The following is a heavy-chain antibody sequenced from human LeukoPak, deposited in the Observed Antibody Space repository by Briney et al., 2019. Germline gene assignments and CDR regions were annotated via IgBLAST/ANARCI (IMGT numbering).Heavy chain of an antibody. Sequence: GASVKVSCKASGYTFTGYYMHWVRQAPGQGLEWMGWINPNSGGTNYAQKFQGRVTITRDTSASTAYMELSSLRSEDMAVYYCARGAYYDSSARGAFDIWGQGTMVTVSS. J-gene: IGHJ3*02. D-gene: IGHD3-22*01. CDR1: GYTFTGYY. V-gene: IGHV1-2*02. CDR3: ARGAYYDSSARGAFDI. CDR2: INPNSGGT.